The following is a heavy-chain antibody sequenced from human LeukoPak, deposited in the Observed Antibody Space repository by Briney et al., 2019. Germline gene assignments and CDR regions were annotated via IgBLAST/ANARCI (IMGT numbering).Heavy chain of an antibody. Sequence: GASVKVSCKASGYTFTGYYMHWVRQAPGQGLEWMGWINPNSGGTNYAQKFQGRVTMTRDTSISTAYMELSRLRSDDTAVYYCARGGVLRYFDWSLGDAFDIWGQGTMVTVSS. CDR2: INPNSGGT. V-gene: IGHV1-2*02. CDR3: ARGGVLRYFDWSLGDAFDI. CDR1: GYTFTGYY. D-gene: IGHD3-9*01. J-gene: IGHJ3*02.